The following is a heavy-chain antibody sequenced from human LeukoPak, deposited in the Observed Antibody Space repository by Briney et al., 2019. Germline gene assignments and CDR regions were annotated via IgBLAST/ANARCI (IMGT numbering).Heavy chain of an antibody. V-gene: IGHV4-34*01. D-gene: IGHD4-17*01. CDR1: GGSFSGYY. J-gene: IGHJ6*03. Sequence: TSSETLSLTCAVYGGSFSGYYWSWIRQPPGKGLEWIGEINHSGSTNHNPSLKSRVTISVDTSKNQFSLKLSSVTAADTAVYYCARDFNGDYGLTYYHYYMDVWGKGTTVTVSS. CDR3: ARDFNGDYGLTYYHYYMDV. CDR2: INHSGST.